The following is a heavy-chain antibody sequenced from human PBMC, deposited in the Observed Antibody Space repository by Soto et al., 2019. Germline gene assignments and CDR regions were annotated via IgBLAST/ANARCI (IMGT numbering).Heavy chain of an antibody. CDR3: ARDNIVVVPAAMPEGYYYYCGMDV. J-gene: IGHJ6*02. CDR2: ISAYNGNT. D-gene: IGHD2-2*01. V-gene: IGHV1-18*01. Sequence: QVQLVQSGAEVKKPGASVKVSCKASGYTFTSYGISWVRQAPGQGLEWMGWISAYNGNTNYAQKLQGRVTMTTDTSTSTAYMELRSLRSDDTAVYYCARDNIVVVPAAMPEGYYYYCGMDVWGQGTTVTVSS. CDR1: GYTFTSYG.